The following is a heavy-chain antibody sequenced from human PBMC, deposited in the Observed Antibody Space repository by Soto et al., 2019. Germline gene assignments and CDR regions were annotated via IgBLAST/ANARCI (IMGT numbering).Heavy chain of an antibody. CDR1: GFTLSSYW. CDR3: AIVTTMNPCDY. J-gene: IGHJ4*02. D-gene: IGHD3-22*01. CDR2: VNIDETIT. Sequence: EVQLVESGGGLVQPGGSLRLSCAASGFTLSSYWMHWGRQAPGKGLVWVSRVNIDETITTYGDSVNGRLTISRDNAKNTLYLEMNSLRFEDTAVYYCAIVTTMNPCDYWGQGTLVTVSS. V-gene: IGHV3-74*01.